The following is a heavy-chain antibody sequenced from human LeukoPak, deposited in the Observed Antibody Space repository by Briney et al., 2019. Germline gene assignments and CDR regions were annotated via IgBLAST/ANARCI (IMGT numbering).Heavy chain of an antibody. Sequence: GGSQRLSCAASGFTFSSYGMHWVRQAPGKGLEWVAVISYDGSNKYYADSVKGRFTISRDNSKNTLYLQMNSLRAEDTAVYYCAKQVYSGYDFDYWGQGTLVTVSS. V-gene: IGHV3-30*18. J-gene: IGHJ4*02. CDR3: AKQVYSGYDFDY. D-gene: IGHD5-12*01. CDR1: GFTFSSYG. CDR2: ISYDGSNK.